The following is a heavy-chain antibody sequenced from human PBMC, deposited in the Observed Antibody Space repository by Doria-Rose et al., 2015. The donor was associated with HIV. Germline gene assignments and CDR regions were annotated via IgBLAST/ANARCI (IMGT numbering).Heavy chain of an antibody. V-gene: IGHV4-31*03. D-gene: IGHD3-10*01. CDR3: AREGWASDKGVWFDP. CDR1: GGSISSGGYY. J-gene: IGHJ5*02. CDR2: IYYSGST. Sequence: QVQLQESGPGLVKPSQTLSLTCTVAGGSISSGGYYWSWIRQHPGKGLEWIGYIYYSGSTYYNPSLKSRVTISVDASKNQFSLKLSSVTAADTAVYYCAREGWASDKGVWFDPWGQGTLVTVSS.